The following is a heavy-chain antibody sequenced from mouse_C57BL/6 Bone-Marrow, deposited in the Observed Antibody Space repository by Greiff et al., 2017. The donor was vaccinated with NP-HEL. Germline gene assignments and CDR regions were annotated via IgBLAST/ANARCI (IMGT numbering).Heavy chain of an antibody. CDR2: IRHKANGYTT. V-gene: IGHV7-3*01. CDR1: GFTFTDYY. D-gene: IGHD1-1*01. Sequence: EVMLVESGGGLVQPGGSLSLSCAASGFTFTDYYMSWVRQPPGKALEWLGFIRHKANGYTTEYSASVKGRLTISRDNSQSILYLHMNALRAEDSATYYCARYSALLRYHYAMDYWGQGTSVTVSS. CDR3: ARYSALLRYHYAMDY. J-gene: IGHJ4*01.